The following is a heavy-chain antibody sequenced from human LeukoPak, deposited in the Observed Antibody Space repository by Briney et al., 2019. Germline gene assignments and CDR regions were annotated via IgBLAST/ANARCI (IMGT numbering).Heavy chain of an antibody. CDR2: IRSDGSGE. D-gene: IGHD1-26*01. Sequence: GGSLRLSCVASGFIFSDYGMHWVRQARGKGLEWVAFIRSDGSGEYYTGSVKGRFTISRDNSKNTLYVQMNSLRLEDTAVYYCGKHDSASDYWGQGTLVTVSS. V-gene: IGHV3-30*02. CDR1: GFIFSDYG. J-gene: IGHJ4*02. CDR3: GKHDSASDY.